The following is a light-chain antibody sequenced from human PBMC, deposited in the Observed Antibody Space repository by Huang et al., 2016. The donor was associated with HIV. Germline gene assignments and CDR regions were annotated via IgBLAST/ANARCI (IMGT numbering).Light chain of an antibody. CDR2: DAS. J-gene: IGKJ3*01. CDR1: QSVSTH. CDR3: QQYSDWPIT. Sequence: IMMTQSPATLSLSPGQGATLSCRASQSVSTHLAWYQQKPGQAPRLLIYDASTRATGIAARFRGSGSGTEFTLTITSLQSEDFAVYFCQQYSDWPITFGPGTTVDLK. V-gene: IGKV3-15*01.